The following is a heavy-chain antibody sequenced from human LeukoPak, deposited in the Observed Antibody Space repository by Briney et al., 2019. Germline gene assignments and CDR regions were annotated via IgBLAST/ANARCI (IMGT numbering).Heavy chain of an antibody. CDR2: IYYSGST. CDR3: ARDQPSPEDYYYYGMDV. J-gene: IGHJ6*02. CDR1: GGSISSYY. V-gene: IGHV4-59*01. Sequence: SSETLSLTCTVAGGSISSYYCRWIRQPRGKGLEWMGYIYYSGSTNYNPSLKSRVTISVDTSKNQFSLKLSSVTAADTAVYYCARDQPSPEDYYYYGMDVWGQGTTVTVSS.